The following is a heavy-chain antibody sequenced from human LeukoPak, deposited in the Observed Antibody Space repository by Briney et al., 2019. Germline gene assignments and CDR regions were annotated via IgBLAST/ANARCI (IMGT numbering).Heavy chain of an antibody. CDR1: GFTFSNYA. Sequence: GGSLRLSCAASGFTFSNYAMNWVRQAPGKGLEFVSGISGSGGGTYYADSVKGRFTISRDNSKNTLYLHMNSLRAEDTAVYYCAKRRQGEGGDFDYWGLGTLVTVSS. J-gene: IGHJ4*02. D-gene: IGHD3-10*01. CDR3: AKRRQGEGGDFDY. V-gene: IGHV3-23*01. CDR2: ISGSGGGT.